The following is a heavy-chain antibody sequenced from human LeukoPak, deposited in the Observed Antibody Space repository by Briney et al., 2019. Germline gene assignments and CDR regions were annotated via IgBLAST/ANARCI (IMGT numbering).Heavy chain of an antibody. CDR3: ARRLRGVIQYYFDY. CDR2: IYYSGST. Sequence: PSETLSLTCTVSGGSISSSSYYWGWTRQPPGKGLEWIGSIYYSGSTYYNPSLKSRVTISVDTSKNQFSLKLSSVTAADTAVYYCARRLRGVIQYYFDYWGQGTLVTVSS. CDR1: GGSISSSSYY. V-gene: IGHV4-39*01. J-gene: IGHJ4*02. D-gene: IGHD3-10*01.